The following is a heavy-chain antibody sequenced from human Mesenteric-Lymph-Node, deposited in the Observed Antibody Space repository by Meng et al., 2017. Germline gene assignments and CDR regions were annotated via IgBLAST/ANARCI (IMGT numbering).Heavy chain of an antibody. V-gene: IGHV3-21*01. Sequence: GGSLRLSCAASGFTFSSYSMNWVRQAPGKGLEWVSSISSSSSYIYYADSVKGRFTISRDNSKNTLYLQMNSLRAEDTAVYYCARVQGVVADYWGQGTLVTVSS. D-gene: IGHD2-15*01. CDR1: GFTFSSYS. J-gene: IGHJ4*02. CDR3: ARVQGVVADY. CDR2: ISSSSSYI.